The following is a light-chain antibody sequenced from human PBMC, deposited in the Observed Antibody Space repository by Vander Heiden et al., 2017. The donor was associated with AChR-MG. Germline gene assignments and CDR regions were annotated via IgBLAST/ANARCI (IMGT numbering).Light chain of an antibody. J-gene: IGLJ1*01. Sequence: QSVLTQPPSVSGAAGQRVTISCTGSNSNLGGGYDVHWYQQLTVRAPTRLIQDNHIRPSGVPDRFSGSKSGTSASLTITGLQAEDEADYHCLSYDSSRGGFYVFGSGTRVTVL. CDR3: LSYDSSRGGFYV. V-gene: IGLV1-40*01. CDR1: NSNLGGGYD. CDR2: DNH.